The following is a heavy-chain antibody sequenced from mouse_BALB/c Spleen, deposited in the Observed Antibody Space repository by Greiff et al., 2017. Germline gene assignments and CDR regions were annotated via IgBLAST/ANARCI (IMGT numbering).Heavy chain of an antibody. J-gene: IGHJ3*01. D-gene: IGHD2-14*01. V-gene: IGHV5-4*02. CDR2: ISDGVSYT. CDR3: ARGAYYGYHQAWFAY. Sequence: EVKVVESGGGLVKPGGSLKLSCAASGFTFSDYYMYWVRQTPEKRLEWVATISDGVSYTYYPDSVKGRFTISRDNAKNNLYLQMSSLKSEDTAMYYCARGAYYGYHQAWFAYWGQGTLVTVSA. CDR1: GFTFSDYY.